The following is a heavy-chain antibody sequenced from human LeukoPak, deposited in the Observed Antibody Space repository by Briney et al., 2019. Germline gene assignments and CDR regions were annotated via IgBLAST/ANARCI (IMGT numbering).Heavy chain of an antibody. J-gene: IGHJ4*02. CDR1: GGSFSDYY. V-gene: IGHV4-34*01. CDR3: ARDRAAAALDY. Sequence: SETLSLTCAVYGGSFSDYYWSWIRQPPGKGLEWIGEINHSGSTNYNPSLKSRVTISVDTSKNQFSLKLSSVTAADTAVYYCARDRAAAALDYWGQGTLVTVSS. CDR2: INHSGST. D-gene: IGHD6-13*01.